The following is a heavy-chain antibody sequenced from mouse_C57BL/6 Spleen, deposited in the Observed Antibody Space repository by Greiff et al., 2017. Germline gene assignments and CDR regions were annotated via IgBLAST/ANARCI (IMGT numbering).Heavy chain of an antibody. J-gene: IGHJ2*01. CDR2: IYPRSGNT. CDR1: GYTFTSYC. Sequence: VKLQESGAELARPGASVKLSCKASGYTFTSYCIRWVKQRTGQGLEWIGEIYPRSGNTYYNEKFKGKATLTADKSSSTAYMELRSLTSEDSAGYFCAREEDVAYFYFGDRGQGATLTVSS. CDR3: AREEDVAYFYFGD. V-gene: IGHV1-81*01.